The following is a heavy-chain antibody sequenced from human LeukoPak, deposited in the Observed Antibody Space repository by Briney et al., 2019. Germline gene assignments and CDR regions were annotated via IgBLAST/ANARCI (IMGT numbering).Heavy chain of an antibody. CDR2: INHSGST. CDR3: ARGAISLLNRRFWWFDP. V-gene: IGHV4-34*01. J-gene: IGHJ5*02. Sequence: PSETLSLTCAVYGGSFSGYYWSWIRQPPVKGLEWIGEINHSGSTNYNPSLKSRVTISVDTSKNQFSLKLSSVTAADTAVYYCARGAISLLNRRFWWFDPWGQGTLVTVSS. D-gene: IGHD3-16*01. CDR1: GGSFSGYY.